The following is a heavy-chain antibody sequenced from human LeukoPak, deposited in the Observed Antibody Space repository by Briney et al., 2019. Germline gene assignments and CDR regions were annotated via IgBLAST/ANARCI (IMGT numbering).Heavy chain of an antibody. Sequence: GGSLRLSCVVSGFTFSSYAMNWVRQAPGKGLEWASGLSGSGSNTYYADSVKGRFTISRDNSKNTLYLQMNGLRAEDTAIYYCARAVYTGGYGGFYSDYWGQGTLVTVSS. CDR2: LSGSGSNT. D-gene: IGHD1-26*01. J-gene: IGHJ4*02. CDR3: ARAVYTGGYGGFYSDY. CDR1: GFTFSSYA. V-gene: IGHV3-23*01.